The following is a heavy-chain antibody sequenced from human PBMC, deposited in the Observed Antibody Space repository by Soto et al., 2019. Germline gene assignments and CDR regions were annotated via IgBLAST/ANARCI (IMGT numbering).Heavy chain of an antibody. D-gene: IGHD2-15*01. V-gene: IGHV4-31*03. CDR2: IYYSGST. CDR3: ARVGGYCSGGSCHPRNWFDP. Sequence: QVQLQESGPGLVKPSQTLSLTCTVSGGSISSGGYYWSWIRQHPGKGLEWIGYIYYSGSTYYSPSRKSRVTISVDTSKNQFSLKLSSVTAADTAVYYCARVGGYCSGGSCHPRNWFDPWGQGTLVTVSS. CDR1: GGSISSGGYY. J-gene: IGHJ5*02.